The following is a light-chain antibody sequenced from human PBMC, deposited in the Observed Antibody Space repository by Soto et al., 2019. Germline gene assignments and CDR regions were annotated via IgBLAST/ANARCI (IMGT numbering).Light chain of an antibody. Sequence: EIVMTQSPATLSVSPGERATLSCRASQSVSSNLAWYQQKPGQAPRRLIYGASTRATGIPARFSGSGSGTEFTLTISSLQSEDFAVYYCQQYNNWPSWTFGQGTKVEI. V-gene: IGKV3-15*01. J-gene: IGKJ1*01. CDR2: GAS. CDR1: QSVSSN. CDR3: QQYNNWPSWT.